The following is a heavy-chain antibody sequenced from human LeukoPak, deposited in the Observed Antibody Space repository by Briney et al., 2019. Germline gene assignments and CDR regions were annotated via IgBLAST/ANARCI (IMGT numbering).Heavy chain of an antibody. CDR3: ARILSVGDRGFDAFDI. Sequence: SGPTLVNPTQTLTLTRTFSGFSLSTTGTCVAWIRQPPGKALEWLALIDWDDDKFYSTSLKTRLTISKDTSKNQVVLTMTNMDPVDTATYYCARILSVGDRGFDAFDIWGPGTMVTVSS. D-gene: IGHD3-16*01. V-gene: IGHV2-70*01. CDR2: IDWDDDK. J-gene: IGHJ3*02. CDR1: GFSLSTTGTC.